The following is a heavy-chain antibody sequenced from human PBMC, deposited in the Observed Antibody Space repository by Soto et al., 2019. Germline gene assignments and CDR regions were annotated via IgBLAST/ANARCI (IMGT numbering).Heavy chain of an antibody. CDR1: GGSVSGYY. V-gene: IGHV4-34*01. D-gene: IGHD3-10*01. Sequence: ETLSLTCAVYGGSVSGYYWRWIRQPPGKGLEWIGENNPSGGPNHPPSLTSRVTILVATSTNQYSLKLSSVPAADRAVYYCARGRGSGSRSYSYYGIDVLGQATTLTAS. CDR3: ARGRGSGSRSYSYYGIDV. J-gene: IGHJ6*02. CDR2: NNPSGGP.